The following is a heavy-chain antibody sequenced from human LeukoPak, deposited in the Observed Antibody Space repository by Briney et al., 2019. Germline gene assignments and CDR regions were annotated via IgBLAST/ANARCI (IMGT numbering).Heavy chain of an antibody. CDR3: ATEQQLANYYYYYMDV. D-gene: IGHD6-13*01. V-gene: IGHV3-74*01. Sequence: GGSLRLSCAASGFIFSSYWMHWVRQAPGKGLVWVSRINSDGSSTSYADSVKGRFTISRDNAKNTLYLQMNSLGAEDTAVYYCATEQQLANYYYYYMDVWGKGTTVTVSS. CDR2: INSDGSST. CDR1: GFIFSSYW. J-gene: IGHJ6*03.